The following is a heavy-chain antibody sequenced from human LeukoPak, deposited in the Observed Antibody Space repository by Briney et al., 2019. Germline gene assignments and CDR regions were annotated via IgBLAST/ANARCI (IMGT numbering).Heavy chain of an antibody. Sequence: GGSLRLSCAASGFTVSSNYMSWVRQAPGKGLEWVSVIYSGGSTYYADSVKGRFTISRDNSKNTLYLQMNSLRAEDTAVYYCAKDRLTMVRGVASVFDYWGQGTLVTVSS. CDR2: IYSGGST. J-gene: IGHJ4*02. CDR3: AKDRLTMVRGVASVFDY. CDR1: GFTVSSNY. D-gene: IGHD3-10*01. V-gene: IGHV3-53*01.